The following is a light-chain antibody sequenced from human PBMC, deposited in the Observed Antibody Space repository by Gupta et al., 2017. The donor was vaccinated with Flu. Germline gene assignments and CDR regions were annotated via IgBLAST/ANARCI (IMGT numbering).Light chain of an antibody. J-gene: IGLJ1*01. CDR1: SSDVGGYNY. CDR2: EVS. V-gene: IGLV2-8*01. CDR3: SSYGGSNNFV. Sequence: SVTISCTGTSSDVGGYNYVSWYQQHPGKAPNLMIYEVSKRPSGVPDRFSGSKSGNTASLTVSGLQADDEADYYCSSYGGSNNFVFGTGTKVTVL.